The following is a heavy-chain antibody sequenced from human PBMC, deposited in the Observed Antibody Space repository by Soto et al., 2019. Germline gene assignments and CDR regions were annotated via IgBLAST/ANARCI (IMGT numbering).Heavy chain of an antibody. CDR3: ARVANYDILTGYYPLYNWFDP. J-gene: IGHJ5*02. CDR2: INHSGST. V-gene: IGHV4-34*01. CDR1: GGSFSGYY. Sequence: PSLTCAVYGGSFSGYYWRWIRQPPGKGLEWIGEINHSGSTNYNPSLKSRVTISVDTSKNQFSLKLSSVTAADTAVYYCARVANYDILTGYYPLYNWFDPRGQGTLVTVSS. D-gene: IGHD3-9*01.